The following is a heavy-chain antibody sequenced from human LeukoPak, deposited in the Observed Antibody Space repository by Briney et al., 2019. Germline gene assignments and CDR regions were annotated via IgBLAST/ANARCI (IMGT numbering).Heavy chain of an antibody. Sequence: GASVKVSCKASGYTFTGYYMHWVRQAPGQGLEWMGWINPNSGGTNYAQKFQGRVTMTRDTSISTACMELSRLRSDDTAVYYCARVDYYDSSGYYYGIDYWGQGTLVTVSS. CDR2: INPNSGGT. V-gene: IGHV1-2*02. CDR1: GYTFTGYY. J-gene: IGHJ4*02. CDR3: ARVDYYDSSGYYYGIDY. D-gene: IGHD3-22*01.